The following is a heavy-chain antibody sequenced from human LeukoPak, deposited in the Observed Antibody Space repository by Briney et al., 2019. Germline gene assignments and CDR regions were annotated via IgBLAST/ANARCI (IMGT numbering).Heavy chain of an antibody. D-gene: IGHD3-22*01. CDR1: SGFISSYY. Sequence: PSETLSLTCIVSSGFISSYYWSWIRQTPGKGLEWIAFINYSGRIKYNPSLQSRVSISLHTSKNHFSLQLRSVMAVDTAVYYCARLVDYDNSGDPDIFDIWGQGTIVSIS. V-gene: IGHV4-59*01. J-gene: IGHJ3*02. CDR2: INYSGRI. CDR3: ARLVDYDNSGDPDIFDI.